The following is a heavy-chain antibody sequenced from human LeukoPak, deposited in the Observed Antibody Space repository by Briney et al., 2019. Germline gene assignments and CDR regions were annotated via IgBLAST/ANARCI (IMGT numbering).Heavy chain of an antibody. Sequence: GGSLRLSCAASGFTFDDYGMSWVRQAPGKGLEWVGFIRGRAYGGTAEYAASVKGRFTLSRDDSKSIAYLQMNSLKIEDTAVYYCTVFDYWGQGTLVTVSS. J-gene: IGHJ4*02. CDR2: IRGRAYGGTA. V-gene: IGHV3-49*04. CDR1: GFTFDDYG. CDR3: TVFDY.